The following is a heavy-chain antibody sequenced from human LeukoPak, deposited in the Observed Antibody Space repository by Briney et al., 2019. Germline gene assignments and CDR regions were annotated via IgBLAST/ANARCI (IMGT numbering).Heavy chain of an antibody. Sequence: GGSLRLSCAASGFTFSSYGMSWVRQAPGKGLEWVSAISGSGGSTYYADSVKGRFTISRDNSKNTLYLQMNSLRAEDTAVYYCAKGPYYYDSSGYAGYWGQGTLVTVSS. D-gene: IGHD3-22*01. CDR1: GFTFSSYG. CDR3: AKGPYYYDSSGYAGY. CDR2: ISGSGGST. V-gene: IGHV3-23*01. J-gene: IGHJ4*02.